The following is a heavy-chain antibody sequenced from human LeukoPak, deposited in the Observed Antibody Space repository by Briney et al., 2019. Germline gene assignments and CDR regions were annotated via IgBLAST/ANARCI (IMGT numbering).Heavy chain of an antibody. D-gene: IGHD2-21*02. CDR1: GESFSSYY. Sequence: SETLSLTCAVYGESFSSYYWSWIRQPPGKGLEWIGEINHSGSTNYNPSLKSRVTISVDTSKNQFSLKLSSVTAADTAVYYCASGGGDCYLNWGQGTLVTVSS. V-gene: IGHV4-34*01. CDR3: ASGGGDCYLN. CDR2: INHSGST. J-gene: IGHJ4*02.